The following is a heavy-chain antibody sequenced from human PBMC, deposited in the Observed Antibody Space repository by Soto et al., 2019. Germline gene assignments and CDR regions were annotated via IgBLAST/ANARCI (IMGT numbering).Heavy chain of an antibody. J-gene: IGHJ5*02. V-gene: IGHV1-18*01. D-gene: IGHD3-10*01. CDR1: GYTFTSYG. CDR3: ARDPDYYYGSGSRNWFAP. CDR2: ISAYNGNT. Sequence: ASVKVSCKASGYTFTSYGISWVRQAPGQGLEWMGWISAYNGNTNYAQKLQDRVTMTTDTSTSTAYMELRSLRSDDTAVYYCARDPDYYYGSGSRNWFAPWGQGTLVTVSS.